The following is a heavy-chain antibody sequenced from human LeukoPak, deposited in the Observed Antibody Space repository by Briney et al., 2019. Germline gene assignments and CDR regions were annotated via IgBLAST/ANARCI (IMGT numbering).Heavy chain of an antibody. J-gene: IGHJ4*02. CDR2: INPSGGST. CDR3: ATLHQWELPPYDY. CDR1: GYTFTSYG. D-gene: IGHD1-26*01. V-gene: IGHV1-46*01. Sequence: ASVKVSCKASGYTFTSYGISWVRQAPGQGLEWMGIINPSGGSTSYAQKFQGRVTMTRDTSTSTVYMELSSLRSEDTAVYYCATLHQWELPPYDYWGQGTLVTVSS.